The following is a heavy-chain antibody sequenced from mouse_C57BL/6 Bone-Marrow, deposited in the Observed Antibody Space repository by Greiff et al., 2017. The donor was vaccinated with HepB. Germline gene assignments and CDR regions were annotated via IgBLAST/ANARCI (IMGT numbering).Heavy chain of an antibody. D-gene: IGHD2-2*01. J-gene: IGHJ2*01. CDR1: GFNIKDDY. CDR2: IDPENGDT. CDR3: TTSMVTTYFDY. V-gene: IGHV14-4*01. Sequence: EVQLQQSGAELVRPGASVKLSCTASGFNIKDDYMHWVKQRPEQGLEWIGWIDPENGDTEYASKFQGKATITADTSSNTAYLQLSSLTSEDTAVYYFTTSMVTTYFDYWGQGTTLTVSS.